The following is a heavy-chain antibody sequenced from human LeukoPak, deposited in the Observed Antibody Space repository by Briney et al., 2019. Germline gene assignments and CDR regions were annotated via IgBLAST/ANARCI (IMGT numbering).Heavy chain of an antibody. CDR1: ADSITIYY. J-gene: IGHJ4*02. CDR3: ASGRYYDSSGN. D-gene: IGHD3-22*01. Sequence: SETLSLTCSVPADSITIYYWTWIRQPPGKGLEWIGYIDHTGSTNYSPSLNSRVTISVDTSKNQFSLKLSSVTAADTAVYYCASGRYYDSSGNWGQGTLVTVSS. V-gene: IGHV4-59*01. CDR2: IDHTGST.